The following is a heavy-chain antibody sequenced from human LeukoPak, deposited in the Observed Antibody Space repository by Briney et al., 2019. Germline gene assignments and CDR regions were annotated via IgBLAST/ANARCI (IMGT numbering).Heavy chain of an antibody. Sequence: GGSLRLSCAASGFTFDDYAMHWVRRAPGKGLEWVSGISWNSGSIGYADSVKGRFTISRDNAKNSLYLQMNSLRAEDTALYYCAKDISSEGYYYGMDVWGQGTTVTVSS. CDR3: AKDISSEGYYYGMDV. D-gene: IGHD3-16*02. CDR1: GFTFDDYA. J-gene: IGHJ6*02. CDR2: ISWNSGSI. V-gene: IGHV3-9*01.